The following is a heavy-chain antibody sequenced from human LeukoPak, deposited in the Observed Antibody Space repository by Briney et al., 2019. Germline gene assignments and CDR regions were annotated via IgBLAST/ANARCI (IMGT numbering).Heavy chain of an antibody. Sequence: SVKVSCKASGGTFSSYAISWVRQAPGQGLEWMGGIIPIFGTANYAQKFQGRVTITTDESTSTAYMELSSLRSEDTAVYYCATDTRPQKSDGDYVPSPVDYWGQGTLVTVSS. V-gene: IGHV1-69*05. D-gene: IGHD4-17*01. CDR2: IIPIFGTA. J-gene: IGHJ4*02. CDR3: ATDTRPQKSDGDYVPSPVDY. CDR1: GGTFSSYA.